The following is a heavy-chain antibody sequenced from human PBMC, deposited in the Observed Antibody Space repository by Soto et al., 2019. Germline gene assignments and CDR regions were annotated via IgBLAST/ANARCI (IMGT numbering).Heavy chain of an antibody. J-gene: IGHJ4*02. CDR2: ISWNSGSI. CDR3: AKDVRQTEYNPYYFDY. V-gene: IGHV3-9*01. D-gene: IGHD1-1*01. Sequence: GGSLRLSCAASGFTFDDYAMHWVRQAPGKGLEWVSGISWNSGSIGYADSVKGRFTISRDNAKNSLYLQMNSLRAEDTALYYCAKDVRQTEYNPYYFDYWGQGTLVTVSS. CDR1: GFTFDDYA.